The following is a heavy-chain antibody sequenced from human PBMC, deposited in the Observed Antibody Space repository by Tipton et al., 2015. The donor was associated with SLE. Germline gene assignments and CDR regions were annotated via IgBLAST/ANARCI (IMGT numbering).Heavy chain of an antibody. CDR1: GWSLSDYY. Sequence: TLSLTCAVYGWSLSDYYWSWIRQPPGKGLEWIGEVDQSGSTNSNPSLKSRVSMSVDKSKNQFSLKLSSVTVADTAVYYCAKDFNYDNADFNWGQGKLVIVSS. D-gene: IGHD4-17*01. CDR3: AKDFNYDNADFN. J-gene: IGHJ4*02. CDR2: VDQSGST. V-gene: IGHV4-34*01.